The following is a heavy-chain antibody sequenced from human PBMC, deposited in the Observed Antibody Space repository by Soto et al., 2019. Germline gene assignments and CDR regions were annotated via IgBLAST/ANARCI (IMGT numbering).Heavy chain of an antibody. J-gene: IGHJ3*02. CDR1: GYTFTSYG. V-gene: IGHV1-18*01. D-gene: IGHD4-17*01. CDR2: ISAYNGNT. Sequence: GAAVKVSCKASGYTFTSYGISWVRQAPGQGLEWMGWISAYNGNTNYAQKLQGRVTMTTDTSTSTAYMELRSLRSDDTAVYYCALSKITVTTTAFDIWGQGTMVTVSS. CDR3: ALSKITVTTTAFDI.